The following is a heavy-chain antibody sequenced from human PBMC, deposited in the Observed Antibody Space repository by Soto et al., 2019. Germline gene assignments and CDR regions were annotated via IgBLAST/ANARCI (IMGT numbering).Heavy chain of an antibody. Sequence: QVQLMESGGGVVQPGRSLRLSCEASGFNFSTYAMHWVRQAPGKGLEWVAFIWYDGSNIYYADSVRGRFSISRDNSKNTLYLQTNSLRAEDTAVYYCVRDLSKGGYFDYGGQGTLVTVSS. D-gene: IGHD3-16*01. CDR3: VRDLSKGGYFDY. J-gene: IGHJ4*02. V-gene: IGHV3-33*01. CDR1: GFNFSTYA. CDR2: IWYDGSNI.